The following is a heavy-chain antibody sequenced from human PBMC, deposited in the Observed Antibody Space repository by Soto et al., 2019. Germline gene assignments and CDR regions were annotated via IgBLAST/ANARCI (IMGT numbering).Heavy chain of an antibody. Sequence: EVQLVESGGGLVQPGGSLSLSCAASGFTFSSYSMNWVRQAPGTGLEWVSYISGSSSMIYYADSVKGRFTISRDNAKNSLYLQMNILRAADTAVYYCARDLNPRQEMLYALLGYWGQGTLVTVSS. CDR3: ARDLNPRQEMLYALLGY. CDR2: ISGSSSMI. D-gene: IGHD2-8*01. V-gene: IGHV3-48*01. CDR1: GFTFSSYS. J-gene: IGHJ4*02.